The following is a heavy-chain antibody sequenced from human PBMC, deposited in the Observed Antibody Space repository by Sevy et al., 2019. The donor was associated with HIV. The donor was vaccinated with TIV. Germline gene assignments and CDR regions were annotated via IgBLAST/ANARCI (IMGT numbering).Heavy chain of an antibody. Sequence: GGSLRLSCAASGFIFTNYWMTWVRQAPGTGLEWVGNIKQDGSEKYYLDSVKGRFTISRDNAKNALYLHMNSLRDDDTGIYYCARAGGDTVVVTAAIGILIMDVWGQWTTVTVSS. CDR3: ARAGGDTVVVTAAIGILIMDV. CDR1: GFIFTNYW. CDR2: IKQDGSEK. V-gene: IGHV3-7*01. D-gene: IGHD2-2*02. J-gene: IGHJ6*02.